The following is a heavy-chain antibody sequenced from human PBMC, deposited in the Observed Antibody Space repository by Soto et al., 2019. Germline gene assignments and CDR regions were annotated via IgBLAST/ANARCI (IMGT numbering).Heavy chain of an antibody. CDR2: IDYRGTT. Sequence: SETLSPTCTVSCGSISSSPYFWGWIRQPPGRGLEWIGGIDYRGTTYYNASLKSRVTLSLDASKNQFSLKVNSLTAADTAVYFCSRRAPEGFDPWGQGTLVTVSS. CDR1: CGSISSSPYF. J-gene: IGHJ5*02. V-gene: IGHV4-39*01. CDR3: SRRAPEGFDP.